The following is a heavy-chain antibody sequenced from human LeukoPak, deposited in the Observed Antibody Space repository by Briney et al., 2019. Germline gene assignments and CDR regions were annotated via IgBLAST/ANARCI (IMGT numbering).Heavy chain of an antibody. V-gene: IGHV3-23*01. D-gene: IGHD6-6*01. J-gene: IGHJ4*02. Sequence: GGSLRLSCAASGFTFSSYAMSWIRQAPGKGLEWVSAISGSGGSTYYADSVKGRFTISRDNSKNTLYLQMNSLRAEDTAVYYCATFEYSSSSFDYWGQGTLVTVSS. CDR2: ISGSGGST. CDR1: GFTFSSYA. CDR3: ATFEYSSSSFDY.